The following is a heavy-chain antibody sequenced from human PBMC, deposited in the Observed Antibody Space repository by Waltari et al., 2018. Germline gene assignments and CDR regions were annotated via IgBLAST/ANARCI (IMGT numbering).Heavy chain of an antibody. J-gene: IGHJ6*03. Sequence: QVQLVQSGAEVKKPGASVKVSCKASGYTFTGYYMHWVRQAPGQGLEWMGRINPNSGGTNYAQKFQGRVTMTRDTSISTAYMELSRLRSDDTAVYYCARDAAGSSFYYYYYMDVWGKGTTVTVSS. D-gene: IGHD1-26*01. V-gene: IGHV1-2*06. CDR3: ARDAAGSSFYYYYYMDV. CDR2: INPNSGGT. CDR1: GYTFTGYY.